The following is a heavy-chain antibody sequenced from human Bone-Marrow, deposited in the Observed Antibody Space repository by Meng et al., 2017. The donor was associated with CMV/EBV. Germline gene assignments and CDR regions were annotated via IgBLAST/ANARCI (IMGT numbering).Heavy chain of an antibody. CDR1: GFTFSSYG. D-gene: IGHD4-11*01. J-gene: IGHJ6*02. Sequence: GGSLRLSCAASGFTFSSYGMHWVRQAPGKGLEWVAFIRYDGSNKYYADSVKGRFTISRDNYKNTLYLQMNSLRAEDTAVYYCARETTALYYYYGMDVWGQGTTVTVSS. V-gene: IGHV3-30*02. CDR3: ARETTALYYYYGMDV. CDR2: IRYDGSNK.